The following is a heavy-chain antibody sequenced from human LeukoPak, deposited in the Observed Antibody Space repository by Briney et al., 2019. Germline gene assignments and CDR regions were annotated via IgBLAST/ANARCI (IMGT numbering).Heavy chain of an antibody. CDR2: IRHDGSLK. J-gene: IGHJ4*02. V-gene: IGHV3-48*03. CDR3: ARRFRD. Sequence: GGSLRLSCTGSGLTFSGFELNWVRQAPGKGLEWVAYIRHDGSLKTYADSMRGRFTISRDDAKNSVYLQMDSLRVEDTATYYCARRFRDWGRGILVTVSS. CDR1: GLTFSGFE.